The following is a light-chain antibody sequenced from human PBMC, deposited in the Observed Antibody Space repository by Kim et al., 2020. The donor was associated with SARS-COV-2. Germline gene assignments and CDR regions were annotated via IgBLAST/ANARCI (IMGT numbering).Light chain of an antibody. V-gene: IGKV1-5*03. CDR2: KAS. CDR1: QSISSW. Sequence: DIQMTQSPSTLSASVGDRVTITCRASQSISSWLAWYQQKPGKAPKLLIYKASSLESGVPSRFSGSGSGTEFTITISSLQPDDFATYYCQQYNSYSRTFGPGTKVDIK. J-gene: IGKJ3*01. CDR3: QQYNSYSRT.